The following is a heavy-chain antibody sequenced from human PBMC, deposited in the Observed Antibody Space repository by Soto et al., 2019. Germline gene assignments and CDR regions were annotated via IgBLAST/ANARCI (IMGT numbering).Heavy chain of an antibody. J-gene: IGHJ4*02. V-gene: IGHV3-53*01. CDR1: GFTVSSHY. CDR3: ARDQTDDNGPYYFDY. CDR2: IYTGGST. D-gene: IGHD2-8*01. Sequence: RRLSCAASGFTVSSHYMTWVRQAPGKGLEWVSVIYTGGSTYYADSVQGRFTISRDNSRNTLYLQMNSLRVEDTAVYYCARDQTDDNGPYYFDYWGPGTLVTVSS.